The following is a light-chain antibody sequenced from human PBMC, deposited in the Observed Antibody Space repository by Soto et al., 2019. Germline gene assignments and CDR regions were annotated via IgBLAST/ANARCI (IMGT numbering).Light chain of an antibody. Sequence: QSALTQPASVSGSPGQSITISCSGTSNDIGNYDRVSWYQQHPGKVPKLMIYEVSKRPSGVSSRFTGSKSGNTASLTISGLQADDEADYYCCSYVGSRFVVFGGGIKLTVL. CDR3: CSYVGSRFVV. V-gene: IGLV2-23*02. CDR2: EVS. J-gene: IGLJ2*01. CDR1: SNDIGNYDR.